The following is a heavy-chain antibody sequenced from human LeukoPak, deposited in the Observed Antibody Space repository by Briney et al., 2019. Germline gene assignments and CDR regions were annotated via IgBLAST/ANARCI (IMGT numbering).Heavy chain of an antibody. D-gene: IGHD6-13*01. Sequence: SETLSLTCAVYGGSFSGYYWSWIRQPPGKGLEWIGEINHSGSTNYNPSLKSRVTISVDTSKNQFSLKLSSVTAADTAVYYCARGYSSSWYYYYYYGMDVWGKGTTVTVSS. J-gene: IGHJ6*04. V-gene: IGHV4-34*01. CDR2: INHSGST. CDR1: GGSFSGYY. CDR3: ARGYSSSWYYYYYYGMDV.